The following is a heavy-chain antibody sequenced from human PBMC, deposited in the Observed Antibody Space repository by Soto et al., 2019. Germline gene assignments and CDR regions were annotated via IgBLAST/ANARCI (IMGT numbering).Heavy chain of an antibody. CDR3: AKDRGDYIFVTDY. D-gene: IGHD2-21*01. Sequence: GGSLRLSCAASGFTFSSYGMHWVRQAPGKGLEWVAVISYDGSNKYYADSVKGRFTISRDNSKNTLYLQMNSLRAEDTAVYYCAKDRGDYIFVTDYWGQGTLVTVSS. J-gene: IGHJ4*02. CDR2: ISYDGSNK. V-gene: IGHV3-30*18. CDR1: GFTFSSYG.